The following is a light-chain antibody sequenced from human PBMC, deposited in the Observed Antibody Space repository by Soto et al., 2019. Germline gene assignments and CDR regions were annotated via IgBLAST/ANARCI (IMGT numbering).Light chain of an antibody. J-gene: IGKJ4*01. CDR3: QQRNILLT. Sequence: EIVLTQSPGTLSLSPGERATLSCRASQSITSSYLAWYQQKPGQAPRLLIYGASRRATDIPDRFSGSGSGTDFTLTISRLEPEDFAIYYCQQRNILLTFGGGTKVEIK. CDR2: GAS. V-gene: IGKV3D-20*02. CDR1: QSITSSY.